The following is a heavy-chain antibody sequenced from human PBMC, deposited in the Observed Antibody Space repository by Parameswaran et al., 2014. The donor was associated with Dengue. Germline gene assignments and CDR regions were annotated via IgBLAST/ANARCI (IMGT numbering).Heavy chain of an antibody. Sequence: MPGVRQAPGKGLEWVAIIWYDESIKYYAESVKGRFTISRDNSKNTLYLQMNSLRVEDTAVYYCAKATELRYFDFWGQGTLVTVSS. CDR3: AKATELRYFDF. CDR2: IWYDESIK. D-gene: IGHD1-7*01. V-gene: IGHV3-33*06. J-gene: IGHJ4*02.